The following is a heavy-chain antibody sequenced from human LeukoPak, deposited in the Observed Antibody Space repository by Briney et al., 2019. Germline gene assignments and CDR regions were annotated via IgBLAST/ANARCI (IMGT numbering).Heavy chain of an antibody. J-gene: IGHJ4*02. Sequence: SETLSLTCTVSGGSISSYYWSWIRQPAGKGLEWIGRIYTSGSTNYNPSLKSRVTMSVDTSKNQFSLKLSSVTAADTAVYYCAREGVEYCSGGSCPTHLDYWGQGTLVTVSS. CDR2: IYTSGST. CDR3: AREGVEYCSGGSCPTHLDY. V-gene: IGHV4-4*07. CDR1: GGSISSYY. D-gene: IGHD2-15*01.